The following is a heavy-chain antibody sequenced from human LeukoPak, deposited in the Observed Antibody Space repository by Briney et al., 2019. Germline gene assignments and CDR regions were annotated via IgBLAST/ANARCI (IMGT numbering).Heavy chain of an antibody. Sequence: SETLSLTCTVSGGSISSYYRSWIRQPPGKGLEWIGYIYYSGSTSYSPSLKSRVTMSVDTSKNQFSLKLSSVTAADTAVYYCARFTYDDYSNSYYIDYWGQGTLVTVSS. D-gene: IGHD4-11*01. CDR3: ARFTYDDYSNSYYIDY. J-gene: IGHJ4*02. CDR2: IYYSGST. V-gene: IGHV4-59*08. CDR1: GGSISSYY.